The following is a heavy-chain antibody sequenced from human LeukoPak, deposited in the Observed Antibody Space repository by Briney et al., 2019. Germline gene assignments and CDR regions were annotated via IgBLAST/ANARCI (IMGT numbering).Heavy chain of an antibody. CDR2: IYYSGST. Sequence: SETLSLTCSVSGVSISSNYWSWMRQPPGKGLERIGYIYYSGSTNYNPSLKSRVTMSVDTSRNQFSLNLSSVTAADTAVYYCARLLAGCPGGRCRAHFDYWGQGTLVTVSS. CDR1: GVSISSNY. D-gene: IGHD2-15*01. J-gene: IGHJ4*02. V-gene: IGHV4-59*01. CDR3: ARLLAGCPGGRCRAHFDY.